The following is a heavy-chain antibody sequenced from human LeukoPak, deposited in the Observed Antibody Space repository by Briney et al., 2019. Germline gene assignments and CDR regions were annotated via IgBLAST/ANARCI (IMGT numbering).Heavy chain of an antibody. Sequence: PGGSLRLSCAASGFTVSSNYMSWVRQAPGKGLEWVSVIYSGGSAYYADSVKGRFTISRDNSKNTLYLQMNSLRAEDTAVYYCASPSFGGSDAFDIWGQGTMVTVSS. CDR3: ASPSFGGSDAFDI. V-gene: IGHV3-53*01. CDR1: GFTVSSNY. D-gene: IGHD2-15*01. J-gene: IGHJ3*02. CDR2: IYSGGSA.